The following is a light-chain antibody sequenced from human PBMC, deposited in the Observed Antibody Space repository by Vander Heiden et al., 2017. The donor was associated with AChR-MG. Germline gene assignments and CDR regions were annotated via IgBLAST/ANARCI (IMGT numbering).Light chain of an antibody. J-gene: IGKJ3*01. CDR1: QSVSGSH. CDR3: QRKYT. Sequence: EIVLTQSPGTLSLSPGERATLSCRASQSVSGSHLAWYQQKPGRAPRLLIYGASFRATGIPDRFSGSGSGTDFTLTINRLEPEDFAGYYCQRKYTFGHGTKVDIK. CDR2: GAS. V-gene: IGKV3-20*01.